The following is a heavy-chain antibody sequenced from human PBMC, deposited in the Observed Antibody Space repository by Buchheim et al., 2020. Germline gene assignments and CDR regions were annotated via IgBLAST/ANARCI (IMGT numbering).Heavy chain of an antibody. CDR2: IYYSGST. CDR3: ARSYDSSGYYYRSYYYFDY. V-gene: IGHV4-61*01. Sequence: QVQLQESGPGLVKPSETLSLTCTVSGGSVSSGSYYWSWIRQPPGKGLEWIGYIYYSGSTYYNPSLKSRVTISVDTSKNQFSLKLSSVTAADTAVYYCARSYDSSGYYYRSYYYFDYWGQGTL. J-gene: IGHJ4*02. D-gene: IGHD3-22*01. CDR1: GGSVSSGSYY.